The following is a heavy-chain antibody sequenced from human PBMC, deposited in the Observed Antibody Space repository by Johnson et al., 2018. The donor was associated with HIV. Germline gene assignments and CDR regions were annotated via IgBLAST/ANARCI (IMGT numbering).Heavy chain of an antibody. D-gene: IGHD5-12*01. V-gene: IGHV3-11*04. Sequence: QVQLVESGGGLVQPGRSLRLSCAASGFTFSDYYMSWIRQAPGKGLEWVSYISSSGSIIYYADSVKGRFTISRDNAKNSLYLLMNSLRAEDTAVYYCARDSPPWGGGYVGYAFDIWGQGTMVTVSS. J-gene: IGHJ3*02. CDR2: ISSSGSII. CDR3: ARDSPPWGGGYVGYAFDI. CDR1: GFTFSDYY.